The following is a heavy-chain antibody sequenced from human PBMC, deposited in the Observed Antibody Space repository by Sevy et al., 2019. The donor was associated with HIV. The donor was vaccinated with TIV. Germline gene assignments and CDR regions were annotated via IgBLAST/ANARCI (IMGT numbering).Heavy chain of an antibody. J-gene: IGHJ6*02. CDR1: GFTVSGNY. Sequence: GGSLRLSCEASGFTVSGNYMAWVRLAPGKGLEWVSLIDSGGSTYYADSVKGRFTISRDNAKTTLYLQMNPLRAEDTAVYFWAGDRYYDARGYYYYYYGMDVWGQGTTVTVSS. CDR2: IDSGGST. D-gene: IGHD3-22*01. V-gene: IGHV3-66*01. CDR3: AGDRYYDARGYYYYYYGMDV.